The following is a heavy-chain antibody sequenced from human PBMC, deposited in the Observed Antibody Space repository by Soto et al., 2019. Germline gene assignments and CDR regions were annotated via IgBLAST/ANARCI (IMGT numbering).Heavy chain of an antibody. CDR3: ARVQSGYDFAY. Sequence: ASVKVSCKASGYTFTDYYMHWVRQAPGQGLEWMGWINPKNGDTNYVQKFQGRVTMTRDTSTSTAYMELSSLRSDDTAVYYCARVQSGYDFAYWGQGTLVTVSS. CDR1: GYTFTDYY. D-gene: IGHD5-12*01. V-gene: IGHV1-2*02. J-gene: IGHJ4*02. CDR2: INPKNGDT.